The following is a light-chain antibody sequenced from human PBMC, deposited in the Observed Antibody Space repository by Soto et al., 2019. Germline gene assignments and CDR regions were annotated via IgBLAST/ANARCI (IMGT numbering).Light chain of an antibody. J-gene: IGKJ1*01. V-gene: IGKV3-20*01. CDR2: DAS. Sequence: IVLTQSPATLSLSPGERATLSCRASQSVSSYLAWYQQRPGHAPRLLIYDASNRATGIPARFSGSGSGTDFTLTISRLEPEDFAVYYCQQYGSSPGTFGQGTKVDIK. CDR3: QQYGSSPGT. CDR1: QSVSSY.